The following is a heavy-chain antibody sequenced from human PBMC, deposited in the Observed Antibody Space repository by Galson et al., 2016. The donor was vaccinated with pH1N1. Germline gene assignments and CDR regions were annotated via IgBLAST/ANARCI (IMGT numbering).Heavy chain of an antibody. V-gene: IGHV3-30*18. CDR1: GFTFSSSG. D-gene: IGHD3-22*01. CDR2: ISYDGSYK. Sequence: SLRLSCAASGFTFSSSGMHWVRQAPGKGLEWVAVISYDGSYKYYADSVKGRFTISRDNSKNTLYLQMNSLRAEDTAVYYCAKSQYYYDSSGYSFDYWGQGTLLTVSS. CDR3: AKSQYYYDSSGYSFDY. J-gene: IGHJ4*02.